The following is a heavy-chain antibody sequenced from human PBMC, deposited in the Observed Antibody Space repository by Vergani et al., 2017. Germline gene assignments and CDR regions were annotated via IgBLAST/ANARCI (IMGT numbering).Heavy chain of an antibody. V-gene: IGHV4-34*01. Sequence: QVQLQQWGAGLLKPSETLSLTCAVYGGSFSGYYWSWIRQPPGKRLEWIGEINHSGSTNYNPSLKSRVTISVDTSKNQFSLKLSSVTAADTAVYYCASRFLTGYYKNDYWGQGTLVTVSS. J-gene: IGHJ4*02. CDR1: GGSFSGYY. D-gene: IGHD3-9*01. CDR2: INHSGST. CDR3: ASRFLTGYYKNDY.